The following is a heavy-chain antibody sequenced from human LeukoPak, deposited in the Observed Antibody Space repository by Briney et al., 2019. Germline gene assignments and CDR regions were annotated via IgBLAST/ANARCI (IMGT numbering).Heavy chain of an antibody. CDR2: IYHSGST. CDR1: GDSISSSTYY. J-gene: IGHJ4*02. V-gene: IGHV4-39*07. Sequence: SETLSLTCTVSGDSISSSTYYWGWIRQPPGKGLEWIGSIYHSGSTYYNPSLKSRVTISVDTSKNQFSLKLSSVTAADTAVYYCARDPIAAAGKGDYWGQGTLVTVSS. CDR3: ARDPIAAAGKGDY. D-gene: IGHD6-13*01.